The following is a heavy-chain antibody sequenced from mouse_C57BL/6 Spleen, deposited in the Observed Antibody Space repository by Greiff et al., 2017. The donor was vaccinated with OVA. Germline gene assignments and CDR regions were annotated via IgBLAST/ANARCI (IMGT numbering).Heavy chain of an antibody. J-gene: IGHJ4*01. CDR3: ARSATTVVATDYAMDY. CDR2: ISPRSGNN. CDR1: GYTFTSYG. Sequence: QVQLQQSGAELARPGASVKLSCKASGYTFTSYGISWVKQRTGQGLEWIGEISPRSGNNYYNEKFKGKATMTADKSSSTAYMELRSLTSEDSTVYFCARSATTVVATDYAMDYWGQGTSVTVSS. D-gene: IGHD1-1*01. V-gene: IGHV1-81*01.